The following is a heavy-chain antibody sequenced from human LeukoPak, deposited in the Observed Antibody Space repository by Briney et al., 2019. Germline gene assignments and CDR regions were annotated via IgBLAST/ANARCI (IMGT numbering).Heavy chain of an antibody. J-gene: IGHJ4*02. D-gene: IGHD2-15*01. Sequence: SETLSLTCTVSGGSISSSSYYWGWIRQPPGKGLEWIGSIYYSGSTYYNPSLKSRVTISVDTSKNQFSLKLSSVTAADTAVYYCARDGGLVSHWGQGTLVTVSS. CDR2: IYYSGST. CDR1: GGSISSSSYY. CDR3: ARDGGLVSH. V-gene: IGHV4-39*07.